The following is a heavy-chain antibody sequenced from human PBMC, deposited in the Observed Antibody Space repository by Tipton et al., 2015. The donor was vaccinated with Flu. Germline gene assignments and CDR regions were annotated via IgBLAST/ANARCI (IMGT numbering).Heavy chain of an antibody. D-gene: IGHD5-24*01. V-gene: IGHV4-61*02. J-gene: IGHJ4*02. CDR3: ARGGDGYNPIDY. CDR1: GGSISSGSYY. CDR2: IYTSGST. Sequence: TLSLTCTVSGGSISSGSYYWSWIRQPAGKGLEWIGRIYTSGSTNYNPSLKSRVTISVDTYKNQFSLKLSSVTAADTAVYYCARGGDGYNPIDYWGQGTLDTVSS.